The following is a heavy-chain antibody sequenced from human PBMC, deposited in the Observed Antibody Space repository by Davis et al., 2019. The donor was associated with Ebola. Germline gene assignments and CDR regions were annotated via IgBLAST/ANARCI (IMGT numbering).Heavy chain of an antibody. CDR3: AKDRDGYSSGWYGGPYFDY. D-gene: IGHD6-19*01. Sequence: GGSLRLSCAASGFTFSSYSMNWVRQAPGKGLEWVSYISSSGSTIYYADSVKGRFTISRDNAKNSLYLQMNSLRAEDTAVYYCAKDRDGYSSGWYGGPYFDYWGQGTLVTVSS. J-gene: IGHJ4*02. CDR2: ISSSGSTI. CDR1: GFTFSSYS. V-gene: IGHV3-48*04.